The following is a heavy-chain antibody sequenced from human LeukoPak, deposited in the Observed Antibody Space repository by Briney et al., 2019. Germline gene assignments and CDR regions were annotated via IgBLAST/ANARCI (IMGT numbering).Heavy chain of an antibody. J-gene: IGHJ6*02. CDR3: ARVRGGQWLAYYYYGMDV. CDR1: GYTFTSYY. D-gene: IGHD6-19*01. CDR2: INTSGGST. Sequence: ASVKVSCKASGYTFTSYYMHWVRQAPGQGLEWMGIINTSGGSTSYAQKFQGRVTMTRDTSTSTVHMELSSLRSEDTAVYYCARVRGGQWLAYYYYGMDVWGQGTTVTVSS. V-gene: IGHV1-46*01.